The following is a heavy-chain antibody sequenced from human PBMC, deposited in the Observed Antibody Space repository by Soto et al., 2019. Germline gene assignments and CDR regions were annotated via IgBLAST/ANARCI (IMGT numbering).Heavy chain of an antibody. CDR3: ASLGYSYGSNYYYGMDV. CDR2: IIPIFGTA. Sequence: SVKVSCKASGGSFSSYAISWVRQAPGQGLEWMGGIIPIFGTANYAQKFQGRVTITADESTSTAYTELSSLRSEDTAVYYCASLGYSYGSNYYYGMDVWGQGTTVTVSS. J-gene: IGHJ6*02. V-gene: IGHV1-69*13. CDR1: GGSFSSYA. D-gene: IGHD5-18*01.